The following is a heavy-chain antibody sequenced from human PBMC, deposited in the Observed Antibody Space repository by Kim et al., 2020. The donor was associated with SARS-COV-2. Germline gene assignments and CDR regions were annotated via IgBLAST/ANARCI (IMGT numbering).Heavy chain of an antibody. V-gene: IGHV3-30*18. D-gene: IGHD2-8*01. J-gene: IGHJ5*02. Sequence: GGSLRLSCAASEFTFSSYGMHWVRQAPGKGLEWVAVISYDGSNKYYADSVKGRFTISRDNSKNTLYLQMNSLRAEDTAVYYCAKDPVPRGWVSYNWFDPWGQGTVVTVSS. CDR3: AKDPVPRGWVSYNWFDP. CDR1: EFTFSSYG. CDR2: ISYDGSNK.